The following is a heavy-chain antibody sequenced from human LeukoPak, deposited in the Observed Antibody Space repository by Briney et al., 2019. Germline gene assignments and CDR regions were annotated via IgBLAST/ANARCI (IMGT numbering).Heavy chain of an antibody. CDR2: ISWNSGSI. Sequence: GRSLRLSCTVSGFTFDNYAMHWVRQAPGKGLEWVSGISWNSGSIGYVDSVKGRFTISRDNAKNSLYLQMNSLRAEDTALYYCARDRDIVVEKGVDYWGQGTLVTVSS. V-gene: IGHV3-9*01. CDR1: GFTFDNYA. CDR3: ARDRDIVVEKGVDY. D-gene: IGHD2-15*01. J-gene: IGHJ4*02.